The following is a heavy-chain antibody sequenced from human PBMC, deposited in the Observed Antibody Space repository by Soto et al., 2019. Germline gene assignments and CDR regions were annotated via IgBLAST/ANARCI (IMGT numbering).Heavy chain of an antibody. CDR3: ARIQINDYGDYEVDY. V-gene: IGHV2-26*01. CDR1: GFSLSNARMG. D-gene: IGHD4-17*01. Sequence: SGPTLVNPTETLTLTCTVSGFSLSNARMGVSWIRQPPGKALEWLAHIFSNDEKSYSTSLKSRLTISKDTSKSQDVLTMTNMDPVDTATYYCARIQINDYGDYEVDYWGQGTLVTVSS. CDR2: IFSNDEK. J-gene: IGHJ4*02.